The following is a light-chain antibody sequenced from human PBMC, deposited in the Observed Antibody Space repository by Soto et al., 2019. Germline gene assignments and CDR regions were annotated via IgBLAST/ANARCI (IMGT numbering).Light chain of an antibody. Sequence: DIVMTQSPDSLAVSLGERATINCKSGQSVLYSSNNKNYLAWYQQKPGQPPKLLIYWASTRESGVPDRFSGSGSGTDFTLTNSSLQAKDVAVYYCQQYYSTPPTFGQGTKVEIK. CDR3: QQYYSTPPT. CDR1: QSVLYSSNNKNY. V-gene: IGKV4-1*01. J-gene: IGKJ1*01. CDR2: WAS.